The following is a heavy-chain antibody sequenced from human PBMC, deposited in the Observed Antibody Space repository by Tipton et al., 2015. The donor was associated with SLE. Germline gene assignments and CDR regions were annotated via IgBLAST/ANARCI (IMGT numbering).Heavy chain of an antibody. J-gene: IGHJ4*02. CDR1: GGSISSYY. CDR3: ARHGQWPPYFDY. CDR2: IYYSGST. Sequence: LRLSCTVSGGSISSYYWSWIRQPPGKGLEWIGNIYYSGSTNYNPSLKSRVTISVDTSKHQFSRKLSSETAADTAVYYCARHGQWPPYFDYWGQGTLVTVSS. V-gene: IGHV4-59*08. D-gene: IGHD6-19*01.